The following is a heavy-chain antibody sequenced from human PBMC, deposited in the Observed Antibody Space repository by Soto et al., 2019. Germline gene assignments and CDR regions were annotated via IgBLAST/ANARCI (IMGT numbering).Heavy chain of an antibody. CDR1: GGSFSGYY. CDR3: ARWVAARRAQYCGMDX. J-gene: IGHJ6*02. CDR2: INHSGST. V-gene: IGHV4-34*01. Sequence: PSETLSLTCAVYGGSFSGYYWSWIRQPPGKGLEWIVEINHSGSTNYNPALKSRVTISVDTSKNQFSLKLSSVTAADKAVYYCARWVAARRAQYCGMDXWGQGTTGTVS. D-gene: IGHD6-6*01.